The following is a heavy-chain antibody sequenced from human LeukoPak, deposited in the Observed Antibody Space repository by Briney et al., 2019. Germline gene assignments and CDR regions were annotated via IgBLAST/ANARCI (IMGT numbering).Heavy chain of an antibody. CDR1: GFTFSSYW. J-gene: IGHJ4*02. CDR2: INSDGSST. V-gene: IGHV3-74*01. Sequence: GGSLRLSCAASGFTFSSYWMHWVRQAPGKGLVWVSRINSDGSSTSYADSVKGRFTTSRDNAKNTLYLQMNSLRAEDTAVYYCARGTHRRWSTVTTLPNDYWGQGTLVTVSS. D-gene: IGHD4-17*01. CDR3: ARGTHRRWSTVTTLPNDY.